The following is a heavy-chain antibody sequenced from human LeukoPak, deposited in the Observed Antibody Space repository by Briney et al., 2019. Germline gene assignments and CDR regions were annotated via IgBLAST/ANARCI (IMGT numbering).Heavy chain of an antibody. D-gene: IGHD1-1*01. V-gene: IGHV1-2*02. J-gene: IGHJ6*03. Sequence: ASVKVSCKASGYTFTGYYMHWVRQAPGQGLEWMGWINPNSGGTNYAQKFQGRVTMTRDTSISTAYMELSSLRSDDTAVYYCARALGFRYGSANYYYYMDVWGKGTTVTVSS. CDR1: GYTFTGYY. CDR3: ARALGFRYGSANYYYYMDV. CDR2: INPNSGGT.